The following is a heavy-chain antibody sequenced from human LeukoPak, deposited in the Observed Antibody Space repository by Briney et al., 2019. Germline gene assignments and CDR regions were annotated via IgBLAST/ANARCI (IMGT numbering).Heavy chain of an antibody. CDR2: IGGRDGST. CDR1: GFTFSSYG. Sequence: GGSLRLSCAAAGFTFSSYGMRWVSQAPGKGLEWVSAIGGRDGSTYYADSVKGRFTISRDNSKNALYVQMNSLRAEDTAVYYCAKGHYYGSGSLDYWGQGTLVTVSS. D-gene: IGHD3-10*01. J-gene: IGHJ4*02. V-gene: IGHV3-23*01. CDR3: AKGHYYGSGSLDY.